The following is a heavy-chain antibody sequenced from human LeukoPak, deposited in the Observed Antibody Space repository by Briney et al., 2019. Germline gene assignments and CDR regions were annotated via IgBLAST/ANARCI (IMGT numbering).Heavy chain of an antibody. CDR3: ARHIVVVVAATGWFDP. V-gene: IGHV3-7*01. CDR2: IKQDGSEK. J-gene: IGHJ5*02. Sequence: GGSLRLSCAASGFTFSSYWMSWVRQAPGKGLEWVANIKQDGSEKYYVDSVKGRFTISRDNAKTSLYLQMNSLRAEDTAVYYCARHIVVVVAATGWFDPWGQGTLVTASS. D-gene: IGHD2-15*01. CDR1: GFTFSSYW.